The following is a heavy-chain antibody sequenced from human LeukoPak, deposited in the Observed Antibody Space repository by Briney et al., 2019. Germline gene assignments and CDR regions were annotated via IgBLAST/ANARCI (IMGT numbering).Heavy chain of an antibody. CDR3: ARDLGYCSCTSCSDAFDI. Sequence: SETLSLTCTVSGGSFSSYYWSWIRQPAGKGLEWIGRISTSGSTNYNPSLKSRVTISVDTTKNQFSLKLSSVTAADTAVYYCARDLGYCSCTSCSDAFDIWRQGKMVTVSS. V-gene: IGHV4-4*07. J-gene: IGHJ3*02. CDR1: GGSFSSYY. CDR2: ISTSGST. D-gene: IGHD2-2*01.